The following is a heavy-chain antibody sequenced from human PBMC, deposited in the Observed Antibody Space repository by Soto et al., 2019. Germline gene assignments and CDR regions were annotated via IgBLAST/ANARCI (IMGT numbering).Heavy chain of an antibody. J-gene: IGHJ4*02. D-gene: IGHD2-2*01. CDR1: GGSFSGYY. Sequence: SETLSLTCAVYGGSFSGYYWSWIRQPPGKGLEWIGEINNSGSTNYNPSLKSRVTISVDTSKTQFSLKLSSVTAADTAVYYCAGRRNHIIVVVPAAKSGLDYWGQGTLVTVSS. CDR3: AGRRNHIIVVVPAAKSGLDY. V-gene: IGHV4-34*01. CDR2: INNSGST.